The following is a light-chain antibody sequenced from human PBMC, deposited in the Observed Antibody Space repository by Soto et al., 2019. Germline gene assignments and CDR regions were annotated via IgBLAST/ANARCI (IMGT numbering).Light chain of an antibody. CDR1: SSDVGGYNY. CDR2: DVS. V-gene: IGLV2-14*01. CDR3: SSYTSSSNLV. J-gene: IGLJ2*01. Sequence: QSVLTQPASVSGSPGQSITISCTGTSSDVGGYNYVSWYQQHPGKAPKLMIYDVSNRPSGVSNRFSGSKCGNTASLTISGLQAEDVADYYCSSYTSSSNLVFVGGPKLTVL.